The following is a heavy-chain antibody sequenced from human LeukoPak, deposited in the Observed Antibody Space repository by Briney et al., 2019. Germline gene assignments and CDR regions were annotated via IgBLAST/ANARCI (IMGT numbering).Heavy chain of an antibody. D-gene: IGHD3-16*01. J-gene: IGHJ4*02. V-gene: IGHV4-39*07. CDR2: IYYSGST. CDR1: GGSISSSSYY. Sequence: KASETLSLTCTVSGGSISSSSYYWGWIRQPPGKGLEWIGSIYYSGSTFYNPSLKSRVTISVDTSKNQFSLKLSSLTAADTAVYYCARGEKLSLGELFTRTITPLDYWGQGTLVTVSS. CDR3: ARGEKLSLGELFTRTITPLDY.